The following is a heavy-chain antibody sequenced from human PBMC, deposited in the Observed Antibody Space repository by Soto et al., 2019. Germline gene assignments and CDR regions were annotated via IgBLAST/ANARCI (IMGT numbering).Heavy chain of an antibody. V-gene: IGHV3-30*18. J-gene: IGHJ4*02. CDR1: GFTFSRHG. Sequence: QVQLVEAGGDVVQTGRSLRLSCAASGFTFSRHGMNWVRQAPGKGLEWVAVISHDGRNQYYADSVNGRFTISRDNSENTLYLQMDSLRPEDTAVYYCAKLQGIGQLPGVPSSFFDFSGQGNLITV. D-gene: IGHD6-6*01. CDR2: ISHDGRNQ. CDR3: AKLQGIGQLPGVPSSFFDF.